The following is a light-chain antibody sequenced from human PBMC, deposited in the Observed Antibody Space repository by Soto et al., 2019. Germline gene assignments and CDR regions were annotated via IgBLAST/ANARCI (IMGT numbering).Light chain of an antibody. V-gene: IGLV2-14*01. CDR2: DII. Sequence: QSVLTQPASVSASRGQSITISCTGTSTDIPGSNSVSWYQQHPGKAPILIIFDIIKRPSGVSDRFSASKSGNTASLTISGLEDEDEDDYYCSSYSSSAIVVFGGGTKLTVL. CDR1: STDIPGSNS. J-gene: IGLJ2*01. CDR3: SSYSSSAIVV.